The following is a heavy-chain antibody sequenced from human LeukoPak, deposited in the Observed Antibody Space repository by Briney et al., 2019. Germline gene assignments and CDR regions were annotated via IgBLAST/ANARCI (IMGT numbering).Heavy chain of an antibody. CDR3: AKAGVAGTSRYFDC. D-gene: IGHD6-19*01. CDR2: INGSGTNT. Sequence: GGTLSLSCAASGFTFSSYAMSWVRQSPGKGLEWVSNINGSGTNTDDADSVKGRFTISRDNSKNTLYLQMNSLRAEDTAVYFCAKAGVAGTSRYFDCWGQGTLVTVSS. J-gene: IGHJ4*02. V-gene: IGHV3-23*01. CDR1: GFTFSSYA.